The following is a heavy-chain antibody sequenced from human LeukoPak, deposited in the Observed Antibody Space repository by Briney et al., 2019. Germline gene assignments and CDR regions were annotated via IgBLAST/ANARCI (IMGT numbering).Heavy chain of an antibody. D-gene: IGHD3-16*02. CDR3: ARTLLYDEAFDI. CDR2: ISAYNGNT. V-gene: IGHV1-18*01. Sequence: GASVKVSCQASGYTFTSYGISWVRQAPGRGLEWMGWISAYNGNTNYAQKLQGRVTMTTDTSTSTAYMELRSLRSDDTAVYYCARTLLYDEAFDIWGQGTMVTVSS. CDR1: GYTFTSYG. J-gene: IGHJ3*02.